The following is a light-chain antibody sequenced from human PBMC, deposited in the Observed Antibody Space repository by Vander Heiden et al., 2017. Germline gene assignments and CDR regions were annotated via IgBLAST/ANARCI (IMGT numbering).Light chain of an antibody. CDR1: QSPFYASNIQSR. V-gene: IGKV4-1*01. CDR3: QQYYSSPWT. CDR2: WAS. J-gene: IGKJ1*01. Sequence: DIVMTQSPDSLAVSLGERATINCKSSQSPFYASNIQSRSAWYQQKPGQPPKLLIYWASTRQSGVPDRFSGSGSGTDFTLTISSLQAEDVAVYYCQQYYSSPWTFGQGTKVEIK.